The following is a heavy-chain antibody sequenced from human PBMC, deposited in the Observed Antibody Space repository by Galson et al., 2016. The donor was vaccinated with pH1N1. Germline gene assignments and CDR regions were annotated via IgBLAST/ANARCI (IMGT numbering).Heavy chain of an antibody. J-gene: IGHJ2*01. CDR2: FDPEDDKP. D-gene: IGHD1-26*01. Sequence: VSCTVSGYTLSELAIHWVRQTPGKGLEWMGGFDPEDDKPFYAQTFEGRVTMTQDTSTDTAYMQLSSLTSDDAAVYYCATEYRGSYYVPRYFDLWGLGTLVSVFS. CDR3: ATEYRGSYYVPRYFDL. CDR1: GYTLSELA. V-gene: IGHV1-24*01.